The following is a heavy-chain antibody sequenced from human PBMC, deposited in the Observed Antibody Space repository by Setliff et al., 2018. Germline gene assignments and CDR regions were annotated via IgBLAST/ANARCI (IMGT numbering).Heavy chain of an antibody. V-gene: IGHV1-18*01. J-gene: IGHJ1*01. CDR2: ISAYSDDT. D-gene: IGHD3-22*01. CDR1: GHTFITFG. CDR3: AYDCSGSYPGF. Sequence: ASVKVSCKASGHTFITFGISWVRQAPGQGLEWMGWISAYSDDTKYAEKFQGRVTMTMATSTGTAYMELRSLRSDDTAVYICAYDCSGSYPGFWGPGTLVTVSS.